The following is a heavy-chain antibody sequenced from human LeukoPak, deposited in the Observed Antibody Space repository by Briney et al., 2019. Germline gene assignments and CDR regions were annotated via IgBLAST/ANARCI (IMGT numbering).Heavy chain of an antibody. CDR1: GYTFSSFS. CDR3: VRLRRNSDTSGYYYYYDF. D-gene: IGHD3-22*01. CDR2: ISVRSNYI. V-gene: IGHV3-21*01. J-gene: IGHJ4*02. Sequence: GGSLRLSCVASGYTFSSFSINWVRQAPGEGLEWVSSISVRSNYIYYADSVRGRFSISREDARDSLFLQMNSLRAEDTAVYYCVRLRRNSDTSGYYYYYDFWGQGTLVTVSS.